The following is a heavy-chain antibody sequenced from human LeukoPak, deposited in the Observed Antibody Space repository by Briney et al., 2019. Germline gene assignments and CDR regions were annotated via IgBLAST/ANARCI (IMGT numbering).Heavy chain of an antibody. CDR2: ISGSGGST. J-gene: IGHJ4*02. Sequence: PGGSLRLSCAASGFTFSSYAMGWVRQAPGKGLEWVSAISGSGGSTYYADSVKGRFTISRDNSKNTLYLQMNSLRAEDTAVYYCAKPSTWVQLWSAEWGQGTLVTVSS. CDR1: GFTFSSYA. D-gene: IGHD5-18*01. CDR3: AKPSTWVQLWSAE. V-gene: IGHV3-23*01.